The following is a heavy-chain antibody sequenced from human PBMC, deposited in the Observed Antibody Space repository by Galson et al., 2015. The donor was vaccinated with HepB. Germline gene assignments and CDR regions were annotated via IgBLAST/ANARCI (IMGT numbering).Heavy chain of an antibody. CDR3: ARGVAGTLFDS. D-gene: IGHD6-19*01. V-gene: IGHV3-53*01. CDR2: LYSGGST. CDR1: GFTVRSNY. Sequence: SLRLSCAASGFTVRSNYMSWVRQAPEKGLEWVSVLYSGGSTYYADSVKGRFTISRDNSKNTLYLQMNSLRAEDTAVYYCARGVAGTLFDSWGQGTLVTVSS. J-gene: IGHJ4*02.